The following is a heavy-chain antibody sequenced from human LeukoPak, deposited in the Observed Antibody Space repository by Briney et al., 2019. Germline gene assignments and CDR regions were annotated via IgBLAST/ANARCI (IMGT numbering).Heavy chain of an antibody. J-gene: IGHJ4*02. CDR2: INPNDGDT. D-gene: IGHD2-2*01. CDR3: ARANFLYCSSSTCLFDY. Sequence: ASVKVSCTASGYTFTDYYMHWVRQAPGQGFEWMGCINPNDGDTNYARKFQGRVTMTRDTSISTAHMEVSRLRSDDTAVYYCARANFLYCSSSTCLFDYWGQGTLVTVSS. V-gene: IGHV1-2*02. CDR1: GYTFTDYY.